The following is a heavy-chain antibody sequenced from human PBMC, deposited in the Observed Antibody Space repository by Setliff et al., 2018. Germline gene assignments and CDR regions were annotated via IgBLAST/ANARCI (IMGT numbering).Heavy chain of an antibody. Sequence: SETLSLTCTVSGGSISSSSYYWGWIRQPPGKGLEWIGSIYYSGSTYYNPSLKSRVTVSVDTSKNQFSLKLSSVTAADTAVYYCARIHLLLWFGELLSGWFDPWGQGTLVTVSS. CDR2: IYYSGST. J-gene: IGHJ5*02. CDR1: GGSISSSSYY. V-gene: IGHV4-39*07. D-gene: IGHD3-10*01. CDR3: ARIHLLLWFGELLSGWFDP.